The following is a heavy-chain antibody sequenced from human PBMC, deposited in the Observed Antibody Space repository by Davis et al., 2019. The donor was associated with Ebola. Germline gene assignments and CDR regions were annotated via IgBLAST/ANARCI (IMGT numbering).Heavy chain of an antibody. CDR2: VSHSGYS. D-gene: IGHD2-2*01. Sequence: SETLSLTCTIYGGSFSGYYWSWIRQPPGNALDWLGEVSHSGYSNYNPSLKSRVTISVDTSKSQLSLRLNSVTAADTAVYYCARGRPIVVEPTVMGLSDLDYWGQGTLVTVSS. J-gene: IGHJ4*02. CDR3: ARGRPIVVEPTVMGLSDLDY. V-gene: IGHV4-34*01. CDR1: GGSFSGYY.